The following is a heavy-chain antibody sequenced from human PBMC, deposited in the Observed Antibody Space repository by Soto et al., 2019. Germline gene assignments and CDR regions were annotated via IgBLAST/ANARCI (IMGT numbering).Heavy chain of an antibody. CDR1: GGSISRGDYY. CDR3: ARNGGGNSFFYYCGMDV. D-gene: IGHD2-21*02. J-gene: IGHJ6*02. V-gene: IGHV4-31*03. CDR2: IYYSGST. Sequence: SETLSLTCTVSGGSISRGDYYWSWIRPHPGKGLEWIGYIYYSGSTYYNPSLKSRVTISVDTSKNQFSLKLSSVTAADTAVYYCARNGGGNSFFYYCGMDVWGQGTTVTVSS.